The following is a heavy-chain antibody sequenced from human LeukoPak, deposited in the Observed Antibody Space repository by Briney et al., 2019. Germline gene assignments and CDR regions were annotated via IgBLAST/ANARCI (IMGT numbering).Heavy chain of an antibody. D-gene: IGHD5-12*01. Sequence: ASLKVSCKASGYSFTAAYNIHWLRQAPGQGSEFMGWINPNSGDTRYAQKFQGRVTVTRDTVISTAYMELNSLTSDDTAVYYCARDPRGTYDYWGQGTLVTVSS. J-gene: IGHJ4*02. CDR1: GYSFTAAYN. CDR2: INPNSGDT. CDR3: ARDPRGTYDY. V-gene: IGHV1-2*02.